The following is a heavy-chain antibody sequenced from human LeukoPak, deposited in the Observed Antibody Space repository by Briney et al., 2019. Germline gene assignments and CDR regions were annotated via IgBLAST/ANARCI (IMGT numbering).Heavy chain of an antibody. CDR3: AKTSGWYLGGYFDY. D-gene: IGHD6-19*01. J-gene: IGHJ4*02. V-gene: IGHV3-23*01. CDR1: GFTFSSHA. Sequence: GASLRLSCAASGFTFSSHAMSWVRQAPGKGLEWVLGTTDSGGGTNYADSVKGRFTISRDNSKNTLYLQMSSLRAEDTAVYYCAKTSGWYLGGYFDYWGQGTLVTVSS. CDR2: TTDSGGGT.